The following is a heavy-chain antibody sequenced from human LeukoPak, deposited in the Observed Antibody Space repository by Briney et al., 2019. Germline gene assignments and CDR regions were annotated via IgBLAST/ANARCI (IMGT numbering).Heavy chain of an antibody. CDR1: GYSFTSYW. Sequence: KNGESLKISCKGSGYSFTSYWIGWVRQMPGKGLEWMGIIYPGDSDTRYSPSFQGQVTISADKSISTAYLQWSSLKASDTAMYYCARLFHYDILTGYRSPDAFDIWGQGTMVTVSS. CDR3: ARLFHYDILTGYRSPDAFDI. CDR2: IYPGDSDT. D-gene: IGHD3-9*01. J-gene: IGHJ3*02. V-gene: IGHV5-51*01.